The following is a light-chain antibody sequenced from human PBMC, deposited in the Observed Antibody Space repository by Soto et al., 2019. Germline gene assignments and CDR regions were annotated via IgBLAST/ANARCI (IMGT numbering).Light chain of an antibody. J-gene: IGKJ5*01. CDR3: QQANSFPRVT. Sequence: DMEMTRTPSTLSASVGDRVTIGCLSVQGVGICLAWYQQKPGKAPKLLIYAASSLQSGVPSRFSGSGSGTDFTLTISSLQPEDFATYYCQQANSFPRVTFGQGTRLEMK. CDR2: AAS. V-gene: IGKV1-12*01. CDR1: QGVGIC.